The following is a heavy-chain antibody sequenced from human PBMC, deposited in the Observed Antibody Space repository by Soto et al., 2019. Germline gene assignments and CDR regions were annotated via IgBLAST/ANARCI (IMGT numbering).Heavy chain of an antibody. Sequence: PGGSLRLSCAASGFTFSSYAMSWVRQAPGKGLEWVSGMRGSGGSTHYADSVKGRFTISRDNSKNMFYLQMNSLRVEDTAVYFCAKGKGVRATPDGANYWGQGTLVTVSS. CDR2: MRGSGGST. CDR1: GFTFSSYA. CDR3: AKGKGVRATPDGANY. V-gene: IGHV3-23*01. J-gene: IGHJ4*02. D-gene: IGHD1-26*01.